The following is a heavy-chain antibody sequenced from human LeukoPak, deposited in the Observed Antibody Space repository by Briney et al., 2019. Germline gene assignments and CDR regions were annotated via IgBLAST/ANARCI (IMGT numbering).Heavy chain of an antibody. Sequence: GGSLRLSCAASGFTFSSYIMNWVRQAPGKGLEWVSSISSSSSYIYYADSVKGRFTISRDNTKNSLYLQMNSLRAEDTAVYYCARSAPYYYYMDVWGKGTTVTVSS. CDR1: GFTFSSYI. CDR3: ARSAPYYYYMDV. CDR2: ISSSSSYI. J-gene: IGHJ6*03. V-gene: IGHV3-21*01.